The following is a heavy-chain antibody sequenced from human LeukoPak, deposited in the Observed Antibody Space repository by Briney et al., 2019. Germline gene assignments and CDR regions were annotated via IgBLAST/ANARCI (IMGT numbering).Heavy chain of an antibody. J-gene: IGHJ4*02. Sequence: GGSLRLSCAASGFAFGDYYMSRIRQAPGKGLEWVSYIGSFGTTIYYADSVKGRFTVSRDNAKNSLYLQMNSLRVEDTAVYYCARDRLGPTASFDYWGQGTLVTVSS. V-gene: IGHV3-11*01. CDR2: IGSFGTTI. D-gene: IGHD1-26*01. CDR1: GFAFGDYY. CDR3: ARDRLGPTASFDY.